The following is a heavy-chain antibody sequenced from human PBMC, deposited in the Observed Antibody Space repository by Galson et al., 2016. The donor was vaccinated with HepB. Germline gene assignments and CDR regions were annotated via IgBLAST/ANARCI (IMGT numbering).Heavy chain of an antibody. D-gene: IGHD3-10*01. CDR3: AGGLRPGSGGHYFDY. J-gene: IGHJ4*02. V-gene: IGHV1-69*13. Sequence: SVKVSCKASGGPFNSYTITWVRQAPGQGLEWMGGIIPIFGSANYAQKFQGRVTITADESTRTAYMELRSLRSEDTAVYYCAGGLRPGSGGHYFDYWGQGTLVTVSS. CDR1: GGPFNSYT. CDR2: IIPIFGSA.